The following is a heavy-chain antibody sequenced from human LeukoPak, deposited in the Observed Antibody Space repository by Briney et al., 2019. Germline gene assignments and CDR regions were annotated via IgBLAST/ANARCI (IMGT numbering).Heavy chain of an antibody. CDR3: ARRAYYYDSSGYVGLYFDY. CDR1: GGTFSSYA. J-gene: IGHJ4*02. Sequence: ASVKVSCKASGGTFSSYAISWVRQAPGQGLEWMGGIILIFGTANYAQKFQGRVTITADESTSTAYMELSSLRSEDTAVYYCARRAYYYDSSGYVGLYFDYWGQGTLVTVSS. D-gene: IGHD3-22*01. V-gene: IGHV1-69*13. CDR2: IILIFGTA.